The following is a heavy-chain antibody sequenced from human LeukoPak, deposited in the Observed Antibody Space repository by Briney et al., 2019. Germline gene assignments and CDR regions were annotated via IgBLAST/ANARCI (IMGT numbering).Heavy chain of an antibody. J-gene: IGHJ4*02. CDR2: TYYRSKWYN. D-gene: IGHD3-22*01. Sequence: SQTMSLTCAISGDSVSSNSAAWNSIRQSPSRGLEWLGRTYYRSKWYNDYAVSVKSRITINPDTSKNQFSLQLNSVTPEDTAVYYCARGPKDYYDSIPFDYWGQGTLATVSS. CDR1: GDSVSSNSAA. CDR3: ARGPKDYYDSIPFDY. V-gene: IGHV6-1*01.